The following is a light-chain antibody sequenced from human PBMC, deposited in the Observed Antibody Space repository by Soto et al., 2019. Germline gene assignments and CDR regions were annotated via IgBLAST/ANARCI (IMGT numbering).Light chain of an antibody. V-gene: IGLV1-40*01. J-gene: IGLJ7*01. CDR3: QSYDSSLSGAV. CDR2: GNS. Sequence: LTQPPSVSGAPGQRITISCTGSSSNIGAGYDVHWYQQLPGTAPKLLIYGNSNRPSGVPDRFSGSKSGTSASLAITGLQAEDEADYYCQSYDSSLSGAVFGGGTQLTVL. CDR1: SSNIGAGYD.